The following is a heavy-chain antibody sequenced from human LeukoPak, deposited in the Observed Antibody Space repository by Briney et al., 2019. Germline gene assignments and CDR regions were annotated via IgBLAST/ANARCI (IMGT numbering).Heavy chain of an antibody. Sequence: ASVKVSCKASGYTFTSYYMHWVRQAPGQGLEWMGIINPSGGSTSYAQKFQGRVTMTRDTSTSTVYMELSSLRSEDTAVYYCAREGGNMVATTYFDYWGQGTLVTVSS. CDR1: GYTFTSYY. D-gene: IGHD5-12*01. CDR2: INPSGGST. CDR3: AREGGNMVATTYFDY. J-gene: IGHJ4*02. V-gene: IGHV1-46*01.